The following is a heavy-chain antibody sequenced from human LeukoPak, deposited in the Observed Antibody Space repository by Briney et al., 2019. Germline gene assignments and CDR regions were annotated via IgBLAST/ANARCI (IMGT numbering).Heavy chain of an antibody. D-gene: IGHD3-10*01. CDR3: ASHGSGTYGSFDY. CDR2: IIPLFGTA. CDR1: GGTFSRYT. Sequence: SVKVSCKASGGTFSRYTISWVRQAPGQGLEWMGGIIPLFGTANYAQKFQGRVTITADKFTTTAYMELSSLRSEDTAVYYCASHGSGTYGSFDYWGQGTLVTVSS. V-gene: IGHV1-69*06. J-gene: IGHJ4*02.